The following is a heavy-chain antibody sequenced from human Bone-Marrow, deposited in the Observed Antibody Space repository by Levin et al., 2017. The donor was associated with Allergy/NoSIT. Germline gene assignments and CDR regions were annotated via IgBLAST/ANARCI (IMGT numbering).Heavy chain of an antibody. CDR3: AKDADSVTVAGYFDS. V-gene: IGHV3-43*01. CDR2: ISWEGSQT. J-gene: IGHJ4*02. D-gene: IGHD6-19*01. Sequence: TGGSLRLSCAASGFTFDDYTMHWLRQVPGKGLEWLSLISWEGSQTYYSDSLKGRFTISRDNSKNSLYLQMRSLTSEDTALYYCAKDADSVTVAGYFDSWGQGTLVTVSS. CDR1: GFTFDDYT.